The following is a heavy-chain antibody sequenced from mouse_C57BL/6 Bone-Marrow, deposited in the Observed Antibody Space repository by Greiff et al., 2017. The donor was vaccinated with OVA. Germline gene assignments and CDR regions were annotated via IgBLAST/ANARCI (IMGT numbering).Heavy chain of an antibody. CDR1: GFTFSSYG. V-gene: IGHV5-6*01. Sequence: EVQLVESGGDLVKPGGSLKLSCAASGFTFSSYGMSWVRQTPDKRLEWVATISSGGSYTYYPDSVKGRFTISSDNAKNTLYLQMSSLKSEDTAMYYCARPIYYGNYVGFAYWGQGALVTVSA. J-gene: IGHJ3*01. CDR2: ISSGGSYT. D-gene: IGHD2-1*01. CDR3: ARPIYYGNYVGFAY.